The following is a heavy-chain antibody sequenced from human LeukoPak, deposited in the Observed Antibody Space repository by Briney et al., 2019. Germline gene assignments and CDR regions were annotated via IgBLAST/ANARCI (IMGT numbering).Heavy chain of an antibody. CDR1: GFTFSSYA. V-gene: IGHV3-23*01. D-gene: IGHD2-2*02. Sequence: GGSLRLSCAAFGFTFSSYAMSWVRQAPGKGLEWVSAISGSGGSTYYADSVKGRFTISRDNSKNTLYLQMNSLRAEDTAVYYCAKTHCSSTSCYKLGIFDYWGQGTLVTVSS. CDR2: ISGSGGST. CDR3: AKTHCSSTSCYKLGIFDY. J-gene: IGHJ4*02.